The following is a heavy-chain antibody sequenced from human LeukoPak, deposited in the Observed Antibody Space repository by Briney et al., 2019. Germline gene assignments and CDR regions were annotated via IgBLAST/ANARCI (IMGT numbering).Heavy chain of an antibody. J-gene: IGHJ4*02. CDR2: IYYSGST. CDR1: GGSISSYY. D-gene: IGHD2-8*01. CDR3: ARDNGSSPLYYFDY. Sequence: SETLSLTCTVSGGSISSYYWSWIRQPPGKGLEWIGYIYYSGSTNYNPSLKSRVTISVDTSKNQFSLKLSSVTAADTAVYYCARDNGSSPLYYFDYWGQGTLVTGSS. V-gene: IGHV4-59*01.